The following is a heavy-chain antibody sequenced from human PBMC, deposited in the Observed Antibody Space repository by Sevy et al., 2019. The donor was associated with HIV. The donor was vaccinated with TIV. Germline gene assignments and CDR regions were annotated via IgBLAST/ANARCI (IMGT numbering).Heavy chain of an antibody. D-gene: IGHD1-26*01. CDR1: GFSFGDYA. CDR3: TRDALSGSYYWSYFDN. CDR2: IRSKAYGGTT. Sequence: GGSLRLSCTASGFSFGDYAMSWFRQAPGKGLEWAGFIRSKAYGGTTEYVASVEGRFTISRDDSKSIAYLQMNSLKTEDTAVYYCTRDALSGSYYWSYFDNWGQGTLVTVSS. J-gene: IGHJ4*02. V-gene: IGHV3-49*03.